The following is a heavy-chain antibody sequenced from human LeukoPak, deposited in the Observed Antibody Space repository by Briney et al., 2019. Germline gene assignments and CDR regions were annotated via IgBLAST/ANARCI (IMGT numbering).Heavy chain of an antibody. CDR1: GDNVSSNSAA. CDR2: TYFTSKWYN. CDR3: ARERGNVFRI. V-gene: IGHV6-1*01. J-gene: IGHJ3*02. D-gene: IGHD3-10*02. Sequence: SQTLSPTCAISGDNVSSNSAAWNWIRQSPSRGLEWLGRTYFTSKWYNDYAVSVKGRITINPDTSKNHFSLQLNSVTPEDTAVYFCARERGNVFRIWGQGTMVTVSS.